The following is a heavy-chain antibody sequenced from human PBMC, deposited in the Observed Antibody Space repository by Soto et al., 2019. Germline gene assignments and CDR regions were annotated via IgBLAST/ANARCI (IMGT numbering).Heavy chain of an antibody. CDR2: IYPSNSDT. Sequence: EVQLVQSGAEVKKPGASLKISCKGSGYSFTSYWIGWVRQMTGKGLEWMGIIYPSNSDTRYIPSFQCEVTISADKSISTAYLQWNRMNASDTAMYYCARPRIHDSLVDYWGQGALVTVSS. CDR1: GYSFTSYW. J-gene: IGHJ4*02. D-gene: IGHD5-18*01. CDR3: ARPRIHDSLVDY. V-gene: IGHV5-51*03.